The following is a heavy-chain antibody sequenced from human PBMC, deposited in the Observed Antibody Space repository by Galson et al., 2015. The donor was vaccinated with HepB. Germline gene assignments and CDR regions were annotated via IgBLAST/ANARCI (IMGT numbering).Heavy chain of an antibody. D-gene: IGHD1-1*01. CDR3: TTNSNTIYYGELGN. Sequence: SLRLSCAASGFRFSNNGMHWVRQAPGKGLEWVGFIWYDGSNQYYADSVKGRFTISRDNPKNTLYLQLNSLRAEDTAVYYCTTNSNTIYYGELGNWGQGTMVTVSS. J-gene: IGHJ4*02. V-gene: IGHV3-33*01. CDR1: GFRFSNNG. CDR2: IWYDGSNQ.